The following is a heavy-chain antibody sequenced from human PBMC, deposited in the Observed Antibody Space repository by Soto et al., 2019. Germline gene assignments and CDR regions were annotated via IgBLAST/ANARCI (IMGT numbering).Heavy chain of an antibody. CDR3: GRDGYGSGSYSIDY. Sequence: GGSLRLSCASSGFTFSSYGMHWVRQAPGKGLEWVAVIWYDGSNKYYADSVKGRFKNXRDXDKNPVDMAMNSMRAEDTGVYYCGRDGYGSGSYSIDYWVPGTLVTLYS. CDR2: IWYDGSNK. D-gene: IGHD3-10*01. CDR1: GFTFSSYG. V-gene: IGHV3-33*01. J-gene: IGHJ4*02.